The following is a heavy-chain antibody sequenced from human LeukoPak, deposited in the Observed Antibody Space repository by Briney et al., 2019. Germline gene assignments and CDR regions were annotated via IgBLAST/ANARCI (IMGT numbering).Heavy chain of an antibody. CDR1: GGSFSGYY. D-gene: IGHD6-13*01. CDR3: ARGRGIAAAGTGVDY. J-gene: IGHJ4*02. CDR2: INHSGST. V-gene: IGHV4-34*01. Sequence: PSETLSLTCAVYGGSFSGYYWSWIRQPPGKGLEWIGEINHSGSTNYNPSLKSRGTISVDTSKNQFSLKLSSVTAADTAVYYCARGRGIAAAGTGVDYWGQGTLVTVSS.